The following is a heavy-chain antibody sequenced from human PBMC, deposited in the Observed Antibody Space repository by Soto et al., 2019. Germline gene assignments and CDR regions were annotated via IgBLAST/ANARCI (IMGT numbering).Heavy chain of an antibody. D-gene: IGHD6-13*01. CDR1: GFTVSSNY. V-gene: IGHV3-53*04. CDR2: IYSGGST. Sequence: EVQLVESGGGLVQPGGSLRLSCAASGFTVSSNYMSWVRQAPGKGLEWVSVIYSGGSTYYADSVKGRFTITRRNSKNKQYLQVNSLRAEDTAAYYPARGYSSSSRHFDSWGQGTLVTVSS. J-gene: IGHJ4*02. CDR3: ARGYSSSSRHFDS.